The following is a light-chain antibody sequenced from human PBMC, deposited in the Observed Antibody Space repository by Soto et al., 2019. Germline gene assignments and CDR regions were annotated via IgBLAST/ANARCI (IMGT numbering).Light chain of an antibody. CDR1: QSVDRN. Sequence: EIVMTQSPGTLSVSTEEGATLSCRASQSVDRNLAWYQQKPGQAPRLLIYGASTRPTGIPDRFSGSGSGTEFSLTISSLQSKDFAVYYCQQHDSWPLTFGGGTKVEIK. J-gene: IGKJ4*01. V-gene: IGKV3D-15*01. CDR3: QQHDSWPLT. CDR2: GAS.